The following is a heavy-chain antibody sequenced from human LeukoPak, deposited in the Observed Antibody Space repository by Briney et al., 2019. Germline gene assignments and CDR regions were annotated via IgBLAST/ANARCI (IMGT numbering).Heavy chain of an antibody. CDR2: IKQDGSEK. J-gene: IGHJ3*02. Sequence: GGSLRLSCAASGFTFSSYWMGWVRQAPGKGLEWVANIKQDGSEKYYVDSVKGRFTISRDNAKNSLYLQMNSLRAEDTAVYYCARYKTSSYDAFDIWGQGTMVTVSS. D-gene: IGHD1-14*01. CDR3: ARYKTSSYDAFDI. CDR1: GFTFSSYW. V-gene: IGHV3-7*01.